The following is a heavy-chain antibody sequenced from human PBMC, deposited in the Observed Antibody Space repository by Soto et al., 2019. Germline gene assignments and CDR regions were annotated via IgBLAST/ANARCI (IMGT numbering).Heavy chain of an antibody. J-gene: IGHJ4*02. Sequence: RASVKVSCKASGYTFTSYAMHWVRQAPGQRLEWMGWINAGNGNTKYSQKFQGRVTITRDTSASTAYMELSSLRSEDTAVYYCARDQVAVAGIGGFDYWGQGTLVTVSS. D-gene: IGHD6-19*01. CDR1: GYTFTSYA. V-gene: IGHV1-3*01. CDR3: ARDQVAVAGIGGFDY. CDR2: INAGNGNT.